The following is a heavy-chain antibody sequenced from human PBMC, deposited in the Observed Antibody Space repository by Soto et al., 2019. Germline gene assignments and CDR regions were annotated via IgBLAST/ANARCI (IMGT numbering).Heavy chain of an antibody. J-gene: IGHJ3*02. CDR1: GYTFTSSG. V-gene: IGHV1-18*01. Sequence: GASVKVSCKASGYTFTSSGISWVRQAPGQGLEWMGWISAYNGNTNYAQKLQGRVTMTTDTSTSTAYMELRSLRSDDTAVYYCASSKAGETYYYDSSGYYPNHDAFDIWG. CDR3: ASSKAGETYYYDSSGYYPNHDAFDI. D-gene: IGHD3-22*01. CDR2: ISAYNGNT.